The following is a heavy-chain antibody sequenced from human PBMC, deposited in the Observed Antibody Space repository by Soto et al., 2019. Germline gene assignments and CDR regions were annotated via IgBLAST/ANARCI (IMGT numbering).Heavy chain of an antibody. CDR3: ARDLRRYVILTGTDYYYYYYMDV. V-gene: IGHV1-69*08. Sequence: QVQLVQSGADVKKPGSSVKVSCKASGGTFSSYTISWVRQAPGQGLEWMGRIIPILGIANYAQKFQGRVTITADKSTSTAYMEQSSLRSEDTPVYYCARDLRRYVILTGTDYYYYYYMDVWGKGTTVTVSS. CDR1: GGTFSSYT. J-gene: IGHJ6*03. D-gene: IGHD3-9*01. CDR2: IIPILGIA.